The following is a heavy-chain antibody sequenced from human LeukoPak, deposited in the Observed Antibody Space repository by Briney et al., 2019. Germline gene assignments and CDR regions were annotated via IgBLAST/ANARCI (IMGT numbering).Heavy chain of an antibody. CDR2: IYTSGTT. D-gene: IGHD2-15*01. Sequence: SETLSLTCAVSGGSISSYYWSWIRQPAGKGLEWIGRIYTSGTTNYNPSLKSRVTMSVDTSKNQFSLNLNSVTAADTAVYYCARTSPRAATFDYWGQGTLVAVSS. V-gene: IGHV4-4*07. J-gene: IGHJ4*02. CDR1: GGSISSYY. CDR3: ARTSPRAATFDY.